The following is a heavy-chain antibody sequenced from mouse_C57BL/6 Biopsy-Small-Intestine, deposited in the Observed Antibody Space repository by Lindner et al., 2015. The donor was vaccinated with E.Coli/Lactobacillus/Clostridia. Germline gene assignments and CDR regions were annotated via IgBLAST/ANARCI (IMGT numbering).Heavy chain of an antibody. V-gene: IGHV1-63*01. D-gene: IGHD2-4*01. CDR2: IYPGGGYT. Sequence: VQLQESGAELVRPGTSVKMSCKASGYTFTNYWIGWAKQRPGHGLEWIGDIYPGGGYTNYNEKFKGKATLTADKSSSTAYMQFSSLTSEDSAIYYCARGDDYDYWGQGTTLTVSS. CDR1: GYTFTNYW. CDR3: ARGDDYDY. J-gene: IGHJ2*01.